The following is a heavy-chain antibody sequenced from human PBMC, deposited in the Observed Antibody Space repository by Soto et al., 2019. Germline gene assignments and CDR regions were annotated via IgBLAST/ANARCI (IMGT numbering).Heavy chain of an antibody. CDR1: GYTFTGYY. CDR2: INPNSGGT. D-gene: IGHD2-15*01. J-gene: IGHJ4*02. CDR3: ARVNVVVVAATREYYFNY. V-gene: IGHV1-2*02. Sequence: ASVKVSCKASGYTFTGYYMHWVRQAPGQGLEWMGWINPNSGGTNYAQKFQGRVTMTRDTSISTAYMELSRLRSDDTAVYYCARVNVVVVAATREYYFNYWGQGTLVTVSS.